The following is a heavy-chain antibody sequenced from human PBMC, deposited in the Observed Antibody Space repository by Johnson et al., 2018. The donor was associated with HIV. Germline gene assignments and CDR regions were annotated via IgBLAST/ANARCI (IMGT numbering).Heavy chain of an antibody. J-gene: IGHJ3*02. CDR2: INWNGAST. CDR1: GFTFDDYG. D-gene: IGHD3-3*01. CDR3: ARGGGVTIFGVVMLDDDAVDI. V-gene: IGHV3-20*04. Sequence: VQLVESGGGVVRPGGSLRLSCAVSGFTFDDYGMSWVRQAPGKGLEWISGINWNGASTGYADSVKGRFTISRDNAKNSLYLQMNSLRAEDTAVYYCARGGGVTIFGVVMLDDDAVDIWGRGTIVTVS.